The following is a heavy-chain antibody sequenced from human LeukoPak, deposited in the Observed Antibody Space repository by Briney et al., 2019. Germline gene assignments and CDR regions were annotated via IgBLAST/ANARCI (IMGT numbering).Heavy chain of an antibody. D-gene: IGHD3-10*02. Sequence: GGSLRLSCAASGFTVSTNYVSWVRQAPGKGLEWVSIIYSDATTSYADSVRGRFTISRDNSKDTVYLQMNSLSGDDTAVYFCARMLGGGYTGLFDSWGQGTLVTVSS. V-gene: IGHV3-53*01. CDR1: GFTVSTNY. CDR3: ARMLGGGYTGLFDS. CDR2: IYSDATT. J-gene: IGHJ4*02.